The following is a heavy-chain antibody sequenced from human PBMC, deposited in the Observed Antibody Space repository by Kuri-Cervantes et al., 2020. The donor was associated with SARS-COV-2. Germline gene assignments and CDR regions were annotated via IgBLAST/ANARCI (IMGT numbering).Heavy chain of an antibody. D-gene: IGHD6-6*01. CDR2: ISRSRSYI. V-gene: IGHV3-21*01. CDR1: GFTFRSYS. CDR3: ASPGVSVAPHTIRNDAFNI. J-gene: IGHJ3*02. Sequence: GGFSRFSCAASGFTFRSYSMNGVRQAPGKGLEWVSSISRSRSYIYYADAVKGRLTISRDNAKNSLYLQMNSRRAEDTAVYNCASPGVSVAPHTIRNDAFNIWGQETMVTVSS.